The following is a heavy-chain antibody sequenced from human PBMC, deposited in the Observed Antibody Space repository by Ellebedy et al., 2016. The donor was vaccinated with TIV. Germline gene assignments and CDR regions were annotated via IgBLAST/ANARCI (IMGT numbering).Heavy chain of an antibody. Sequence: ASVKVSCKASGGTFISYAISWVRQAPGQGLEWMGGIIPIFGTANYAQKFQGRVTITADESTSTAYMELSSLRSEDTAVYYWACPRGGVTRLVLGRVTDGMDVWGQGTTVTVSS. CDR1: GGTFISYA. CDR2: IIPIFGTA. V-gene: IGHV1-69*13. D-gene: IGHD2/OR15-2a*01. J-gene: IGHJ6*02. CDR3: ACPRGGVTRLVLGRVTDGMDV.